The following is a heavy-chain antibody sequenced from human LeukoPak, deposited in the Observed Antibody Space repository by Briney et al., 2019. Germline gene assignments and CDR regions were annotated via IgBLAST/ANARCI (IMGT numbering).Heavy chain of an antibody. D-gene: IGHD6-19*01. J-gene: IGHJ6*04. V-gene: IGHV4-34*01. Sequence: SETLSLTCAVYGGSFSGYYWSWIRQPPGKGLEWIGEINHSGSTNYNPSLKSRVTISVDTSKNQFSLKLSSVTAADTAVYYCARLAGSGSYYYYYGMDVWGKGTPVTVPS. CDR1: GGSFSGYY. CDR2: INHSGST. CDR3: ARLAGSGSYYYYYGMDV.